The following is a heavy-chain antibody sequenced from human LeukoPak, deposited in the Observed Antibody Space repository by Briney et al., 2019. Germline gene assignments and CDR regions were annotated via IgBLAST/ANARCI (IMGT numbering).Heavy chain of an antibody. Sequence: SETLSLTCTVSGGSISSSSYYWGWIRQPPGKGLEWIGSIYYSGSTYYNPSLKSRVTISVDTSKNQFSLKLSSVTAADTAVYYCARSVEGYCSGGSCYSYYYYMDVWGKGTTVTVSS. D-gene: IGHD2-15*01. CDR2: IYYSGST. V-gene: IGHV4-39*07. J-gene: IGHJ6*03. CDR1: GGSISSSSYY. CDR3: ARSVEGYCSGGSCYSYYYYMDV.